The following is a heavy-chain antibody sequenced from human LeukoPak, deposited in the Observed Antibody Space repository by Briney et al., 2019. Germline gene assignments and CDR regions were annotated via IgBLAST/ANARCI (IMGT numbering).Heavy chain of an antibody. CDR1: GDSVTGYV. V-gene: IGHV4-59*02. D-gene: IGHD1-26*01. CDR3: VIVVGWQADY. J-gene: IGHJ4*02. Sequence: SGTLSLTCTVFGDSVTGYVLNWVRQPPGKGLEWIGHIYKIGSTNYNLSIKRRHTISAATSKKQCCRQLGSVIAADTAVYYCVIVVGWQADYWGKGALVTVSS. CDR2: IYKIGST.